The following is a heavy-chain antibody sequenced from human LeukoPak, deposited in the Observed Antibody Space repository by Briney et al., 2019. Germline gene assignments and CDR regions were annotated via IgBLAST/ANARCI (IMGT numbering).Heavy chain of an antibody. CDR2: IGGSGDST. D-gene: IGHD2-15*01. J-gene: IGHJ4*02. CDR1: GFTFYAYA. V-gene: IGHV3-23*01. CDR3: AKDAWTYCSDGSRGPTSLYY. Sequence: PGGSLRLSCAASGFTFYAYAMTWVRQAPGKGLGWVSGIGGSGDSTIYADSVRGRFTISRDNSKDTLYLQMNNLRAEDTAIYYCAKDAWTYCSDGSRGPTSLYYWGQGTLVTVSS.